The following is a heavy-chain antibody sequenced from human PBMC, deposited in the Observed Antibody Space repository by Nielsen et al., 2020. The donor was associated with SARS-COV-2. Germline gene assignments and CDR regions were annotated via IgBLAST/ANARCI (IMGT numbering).Heavy chain of an antibody. J-gene: IGHJ4*02. CDR1: GFTFSSYS. D-gene: IGHD2-15*01. CDR3: ARVLRCSGGSCPAGYYFDY. V-gene: IGHV3-21*01. CDR2: ISSSSSYI. Sequence: GESLKISCAASGFTFSSYSMNWVRQAPGKGLEWVSSISSSSSYIYYADSVKGRFTISRDNAKNSLYLQMNSLRAEDTAVYYCARVLRCSGGSCPAGYYFDYWGQGTLVTVSS.